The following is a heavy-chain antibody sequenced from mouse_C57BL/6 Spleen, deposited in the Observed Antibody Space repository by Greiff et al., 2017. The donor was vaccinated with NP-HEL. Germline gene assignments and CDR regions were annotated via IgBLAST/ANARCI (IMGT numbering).Heavy chain of an antibody. CDR2: IHPSDSDT. Sequence: QVQLKQPGAELVKPGASVKVSCKASGYTFTSYWMHWVKQRPGQGLEWIGRIHPSDSDTNYNQKFKGKATLTVDKSSSTAYMQLSSLTSEDSAVYYCAMGDGSSYRFAYWGQGTLVTVSA. D-gene: IGHD1-1*01. V-gene: IGHV1-74*01. J-gene: IGHJ3*01. CDR1: GYTFTSYW. CDR3: AMGDGSSYRFAY.